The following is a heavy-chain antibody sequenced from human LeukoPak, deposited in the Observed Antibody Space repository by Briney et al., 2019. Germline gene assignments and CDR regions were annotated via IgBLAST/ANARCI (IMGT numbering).Heavy chain of an antibody. CDR2: IYTSGST. CDR3: ARGLLWFGELYYFDY. CDR1: GGSISSYY. J-gene: IGHJ4*02. V-gene: IGHV4-4*07. D-gene: IGHD3-10*01. Sequence: PSETLSLTCTVPGGSISSYYWSWIRQPAGRGLEWIGRIYTSGSTNYNPSLKSRVTMSVDTSKNQFSPKLSSVTAADTAVYYCARGLLWFGELYYFDYWGQGTLVTVSS.